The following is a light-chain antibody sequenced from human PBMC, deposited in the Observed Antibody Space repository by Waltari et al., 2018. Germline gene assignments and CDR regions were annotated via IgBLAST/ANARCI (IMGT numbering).Light chain of an antibody. CDR1: ELLGRT. Sequence: VLTQSPAPLSLSQGARSTFSCRASELLGRTLAWYQEKPGHPPRLLVYDASSRATGIPNRFSGSGSGTDFSLTISRLEPEDFAVYFCQKYGTRPATFGQGTKVEI. J-gene: IGKJ1*01. CDR3: QKYGTRPAT. V-gene: IGKV3-20*01. CDR2: DAS.